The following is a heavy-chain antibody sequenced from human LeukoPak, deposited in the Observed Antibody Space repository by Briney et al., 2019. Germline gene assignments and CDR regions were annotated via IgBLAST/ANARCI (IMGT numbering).Heavy chain of an antibody. V-gene: IGHV4-59*01. CDR1: GGSISNYY. CDR2: IYYSGST. J-gene: IGHJ6*03. D-gene: IGHD3-3*01. CDR3: ARDFWSGYYADYYYYMDV. Sequence: KPSETLSLTCTVSGGSISNYYWSWIRQPPGKGLEWIGYIYYSGSTNYNPSLKSRVTIPVDTSKNQFSLMLSSVTAADTAVYYCARDFWSGYYADYYYYMDVWGKGTTVTVSS.